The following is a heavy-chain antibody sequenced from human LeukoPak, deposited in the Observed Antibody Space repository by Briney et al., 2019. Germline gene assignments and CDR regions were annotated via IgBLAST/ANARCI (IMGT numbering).Heavy chain of an antibody. CDR2: IYHSGST. D-gene: IGHD1-1*01. Sequence: PSETLSLTCAVSGYSISGGYYWGWIRQPPGEGLEWIGSIYHSGSTYYNPSLKSRVTISVDTSKNQFSLKLSSVTAADTAVYYCARHRRSAYWNPVTTAFDYWGQGTLVTVSS. CDR3: ARHRRSAYWNPVTTAFDY. J-gene: IGHJ4*02. CDR1: GYSISGGYY. V-gene: IGHV4-38-2*01.